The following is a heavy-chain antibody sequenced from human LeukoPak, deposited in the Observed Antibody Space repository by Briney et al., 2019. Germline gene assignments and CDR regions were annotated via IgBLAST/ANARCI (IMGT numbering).Heavy chain of an antibody. D-gene: IGHD5-18*01. CDR1: GFTVGDYY. CDR3: ARDRYSYGFALDC. J-gene: IGHJ4*02. Sequence: GGSLRLSCAASGFTVGDYYMTWVRQAPGKGLEWVSVVYSGGSTYSAESVKGRFTISTDNSKNTLYLQMNSLRAEDSAVYYCARDRYSYGFALDCWGQGTLVTVSS. V-gene: IGHV3-66*02. CDR2: VYSGGST.